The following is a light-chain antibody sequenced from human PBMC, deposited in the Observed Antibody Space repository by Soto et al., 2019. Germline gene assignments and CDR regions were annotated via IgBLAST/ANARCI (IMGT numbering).Light chain of an antibody. CDR1: QNVYTN. V-gene: IGKV3-11*01. J-gene: IGKJ1*01. CDR3: QQRSNWPPWT. CDR2: DAS. Sequence: ETVMTHSLATLAVSPCEAATLSCSASQNVYTNLAWYQQKPGQAPRLVLYDASNRATGIPARFSGSGSGTDFTLTISSLEPEDFAVYYCQQRSNWPPWTFGQGTKVDIK.